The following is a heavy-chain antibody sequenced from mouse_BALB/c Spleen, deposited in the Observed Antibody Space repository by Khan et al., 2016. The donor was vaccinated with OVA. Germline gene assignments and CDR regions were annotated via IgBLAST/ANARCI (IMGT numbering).Heavy chain of an antibody. CDR1: GFSLTNYG. J-gene: IGHJ4*01. V-gene: IGHV2-6-1*01. D-gene: IGHD2-10*01. Sequence: QVQLKQSGPGLVAPSQSLSITCTISGFSLTNYGVHWVRQPPGKGLEWLVVIWSDGSTTYNSALKSRLTISKDNSKRQVFLKMNSLQTEDTGMYFCARQPYYHYNIMDYWGQGTSVTFSS. CDR2: IWSDGST. CDR3: ARQPYYHYNIMDY.